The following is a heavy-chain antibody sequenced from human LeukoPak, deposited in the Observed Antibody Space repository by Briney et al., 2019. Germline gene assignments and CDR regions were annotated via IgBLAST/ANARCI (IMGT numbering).Heavy chain of an antibody. V-gene: IGHV1-8*01. CDR2: MNPNSGKT. J-gene: IGHJ4*02. D-gene: IGHD1-26*01. Sequence: GASVTVSCKASGYTFTSYDINCVRQAPGQGLEWMGWMNPNSGKTGYAQKFQGRVTITRDTSANTAYMELSSLRSEDTALYYCARVEGGSYDYWGQGTLVTVSS. CDR1: GYTFTSYD. CDR3: ARVEGGSYDY.